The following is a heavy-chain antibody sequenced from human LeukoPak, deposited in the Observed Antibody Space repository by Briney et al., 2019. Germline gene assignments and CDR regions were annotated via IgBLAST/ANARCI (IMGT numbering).Heavy chain of an antibody. Sequence: PSETLSLTCTVSGDSISSDYWSWIRQSPGKGLEWIGYINYSGSSEYKHSLKSRVTISVDRSKNQVSLRMRSVTAADTAVYYCARLDCISDTCYNYWALGALVTVSS. CDR3: ARLDCISDTCYNY. D-gene: IGHD2-21*01. CDR1: GDSISSDY. CDR2: INYSGSS. J-gene: IGHJ4*02. V-gene: IGHV4-59*08.